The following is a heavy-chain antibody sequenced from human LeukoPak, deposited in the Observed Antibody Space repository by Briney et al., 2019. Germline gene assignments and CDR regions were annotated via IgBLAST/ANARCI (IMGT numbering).Heavy chain of an antibody. D-gene: IGHD1-14*01. J-gene: IGHJ4*02. CDR3: ARVPSKPPFEFDY. V-gene: IGHV3-30*01. Sequence: DSVKGRFTISRDNSKNTVYLQMDSLRAEDTALYYCARVPSKPPFEFDYWGQGTLVTVSS.